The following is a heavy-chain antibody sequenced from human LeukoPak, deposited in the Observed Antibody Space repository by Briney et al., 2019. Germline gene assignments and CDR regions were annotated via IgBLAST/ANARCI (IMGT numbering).Heavy chain of an antibody. CDR3: ARDHGGTNGAPYWYFDL. Sequence: SETLSLTCTVSGGSISSYYWSWIRQPPGKGLEWIGYIYHSGYTYYNPPLKSRVTISVDRSKNQFSLKLSSVTAADTAVYYCARDHGGTNGAPYWYFDLWGRGTLVTVSS. CDR1: GGSISSYY. CDR2: IYHSGYT. D-gene: IGHD4-23*01. V-gene: IGHV4-59*12. J-gene: IGHJ2*01.